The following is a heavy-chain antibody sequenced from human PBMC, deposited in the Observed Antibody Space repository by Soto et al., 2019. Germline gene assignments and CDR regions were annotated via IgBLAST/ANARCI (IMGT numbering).Heavy chain of an antibody. Sequence: QVQLVESGGGVVQPGRSLRLSCAASGFTFSSYGMHWVRQAPGKGLEWVAVISYDGSNKYYADSVKGRFTISRDNSKNKLSLQMNSLRAEDTAVYYCAKEGGYYGSGSYSVGENYYGMDVWGQGTTVTVSS. D-gene: IGHD3-10*01. J-gene: IGHJ6*02. CDR3: AKEGGYYGSGSYSVGENYYGMDV. V-gene: IGHV3-30*18. CDR1: GFTFSSYG. CDR2: ISYDGSNK.